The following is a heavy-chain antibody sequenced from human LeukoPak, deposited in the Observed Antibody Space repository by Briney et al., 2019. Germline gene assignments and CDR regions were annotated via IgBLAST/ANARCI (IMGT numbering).Heavy chain of an antibody. Sequence: GGSLRLSCTASGFTFGDYAMSWFRQAPGKGLEWVGFIRSKAYGGTTEYAASVKGRFTISRDDSKSIAYLQMNSLKTEDTAVYYCTRVGRCSGDSCGYYFDYWGQGTLVTVSS. D-gene: IGHD2-15*01. CDR2: IRSKAYGGTT. J-gene: IGHJ4*02. V-gene: IGHV3-49*03. CDR1: GFTFGDYA. CDR3: TRVGRCSGDSCGYYFDY.